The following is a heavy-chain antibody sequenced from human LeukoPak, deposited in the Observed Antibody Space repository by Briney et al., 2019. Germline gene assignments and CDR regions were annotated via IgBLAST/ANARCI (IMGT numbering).Heavy chain of an antibody. CDR3: ARDLAVVAATRDY. Sequence: PGGSPRLSCAASGFTVSSNYMSWVRQAPGKGLEWVSVIYSGGSTYYADSVKGRFTISRDNSKNTLYLQMNSLRAEDTAVYYCARDLAVVAATRDYWGQGTLVTVSS. D-gene: IGHD2-15*01. CDR1: GFTVSSNY. CDR2: IYSGGST. J-gene: IGHJ4*02. V-gene: IGHV3-66*01.